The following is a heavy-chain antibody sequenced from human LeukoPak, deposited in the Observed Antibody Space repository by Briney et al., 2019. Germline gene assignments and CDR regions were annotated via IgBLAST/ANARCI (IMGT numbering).Heavy chain of an antibody. V-gene: IGHV3-23*01. Sequence: GGSLRLSCVASGFTFRSYDMSCVRQAPGKGLEWVSTINSSGGSTYYADSLKGRFTISGDISKNTLYLQMNSLRAEDTAIYYCALLMMYAIDFDYWGQGTLVTVSS. D-gene: IGHD2-8*01. CDR3: ALLMMYAIDFDY. CDR1: GFTFRSYD. J-gene: IGHJ4*02. CDR2: INSSGGST.